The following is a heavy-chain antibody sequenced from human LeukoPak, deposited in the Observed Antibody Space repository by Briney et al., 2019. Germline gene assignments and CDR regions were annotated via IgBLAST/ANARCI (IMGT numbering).Heavy chain of an antibody. CDR2: SYYTGNT. J-gene: IGHJ4*02. CDR1: GGSFSGYY. CDR3: ARDAGYCSGGSCYHDYFDY. Sequence: SETLSLTCAVYGGSFSGYYWTWIWQPPGKGLEWIGYSYYTGNTNYNPSLKSRVTISVDTSKNQFSLKLSSVTAADTAVYYCARDAGYCSGGSCYHDYFDYWGQGTLVTVSS. V-gene: IGHV4-59*01. D-gene: IGHD2-15*01.